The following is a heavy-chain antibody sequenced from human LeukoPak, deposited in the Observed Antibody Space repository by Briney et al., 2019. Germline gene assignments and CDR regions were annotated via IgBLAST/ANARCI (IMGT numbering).Heavy chain of an antibody. J-gene: IGHJ6*03. D-gene: IGHD2-21*02. Sequence: GASVKVSCKVSGYTLTELSMHWVRQAPGKGLEWMGGFDPEDGETIYAQKFQGRVTMTEDTSTDTAYMELSSLRSEDTAVYYCARDRGDCGGDCDQPNYYYYYYMDVWGKGTTVTISS. V-gene: IGHV1-24*01. CDR2: FDPEDGET. CDR1: GYTLTELS. CDR3: ARDRGDCGGDCDQPNYYYYYYMDV.